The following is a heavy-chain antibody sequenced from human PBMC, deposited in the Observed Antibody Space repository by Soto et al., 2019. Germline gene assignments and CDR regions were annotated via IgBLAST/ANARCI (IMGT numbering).Heavy chain of an antibody. D-gene: IGHD2-15*01. V-gene: IGHV1-46*01. Sequence: QVQLVQSGPEVKKPGASVRVSCKASGYTFTSYSLHWVRQAPGQGLEWMGIINPSGSTTTYGQKFQGRGTMTRDTSTNTVYMELRSLRSDDTAVYYCARDPQGYCSGGRCYFFDYWGQGTLVTVSS. CDR2: INPSGSTT. CDR3: ARDPQGYCSGGRCYFFDY. J-gene: IGHJ4*02. CDR1: GYTFTSYS.